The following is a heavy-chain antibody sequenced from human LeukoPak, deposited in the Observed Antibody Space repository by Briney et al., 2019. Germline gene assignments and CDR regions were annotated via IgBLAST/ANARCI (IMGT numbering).Heavy chain of an antibody. V-gene: IGHV3-21*01. CDR3: ARANSGYDYDY. CDR2: ISSSSSYI. D-gene: IGHD5-12*01. Sequence: GGSLRLSCAASGFTLSSYSMNRVRQAPGKGLEWVSSISSSSSYIYYADSVKGRFTISRDNAKNSLYLQMNSLRAEDTAVYYCARANSGYDYDYWGQGTLVTVSS. J-gene: IGHJ4*02. CDR1: GFTLSSYS.